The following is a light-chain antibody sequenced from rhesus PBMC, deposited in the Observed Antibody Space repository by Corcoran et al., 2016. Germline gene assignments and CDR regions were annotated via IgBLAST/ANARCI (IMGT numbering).Light chain of an antibody. CDR1: QSISSW. CDR2: KAS. V-gene: IGKV1-22*01. J-gene: IGKJ3*01. CDR3: LRYISSPFT. Sequence: DIQMTQSPSSLSASVGDTVTITCRASQSISSWLDWYQQKPGKAPRLLIYKASSLQSGVPSRFSGSGSGTDFTLTISSLQPEDFATYYCLRYISSPFTFGPGTKLDIK.